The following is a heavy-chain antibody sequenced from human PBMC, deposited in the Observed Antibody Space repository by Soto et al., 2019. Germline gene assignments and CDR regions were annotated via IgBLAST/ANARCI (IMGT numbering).Heavy chain of an antibody. J-gene: IGHJ1*01. D-gene: IGHD3-22*01. CDR3: ARGNYYDSSGPRGH. V-gene: IGHV3-33*01. CDR1: GFTFSSYG. CDR2: IWYDGSNK. Sequence: GGSLRLSCAASGFTFSSYGMHWVRQAPSKGLEWVAVIWYDGSNKYYADSVKGRFTISRDNSKNTLYLQMNSLRAEDTAVYYCARGNYYDSSGPRGHWGQGTRVTVSS.